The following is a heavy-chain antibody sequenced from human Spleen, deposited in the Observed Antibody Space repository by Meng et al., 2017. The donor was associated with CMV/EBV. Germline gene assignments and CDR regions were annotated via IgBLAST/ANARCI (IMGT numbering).Heavy chain of an antibody. CDR2: INPRDGGT. Sequence: GYTFSSYDKHGVRHAPGQGLEWMGIINPRDGGTRYAQKFQDRVTMTRDTSTSTVYMELRSLRSEDTAVYYCAKGVEAASGIGDWFDPWGQGTLVTVSS. CDR1: GYTFSSYD. V-gene: IGHV1-46*01. D-gene: IGHD6-13*01. J-gene: IGHJ5*02. CDR3: AKGVEAASGIGDWFDP.